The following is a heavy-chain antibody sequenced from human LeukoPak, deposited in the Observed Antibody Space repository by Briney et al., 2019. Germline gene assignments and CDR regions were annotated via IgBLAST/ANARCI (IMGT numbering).Heavy chain of an antibody. CDR3: APSSRHYYDSSGYFDY. CDR2: IYYSGST. J-gene: IGHJ4*02. Sequence: SETLSLTCTVSGGSISSYYWSWIRQPPGKGLEWIGYIYYSGSTNYNPSLKSRVTISVDTSKNQFSLKLSSVTAADTAVYYCAPSSRHYYDSSGYFDYWGQGTLVTVSS. D-gene: IGHD3-22*01. CDR1: GGSISSYY. V-gene: IGHV4-59*01.